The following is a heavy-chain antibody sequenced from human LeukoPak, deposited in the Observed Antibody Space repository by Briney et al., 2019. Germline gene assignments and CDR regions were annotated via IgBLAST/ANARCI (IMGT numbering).Heavy chain of an antibody. CDR3: ATKTGVWFGDAFDI. V-gene: IGHV4-39*01. D-gene: IGHD7-27*01. Sequence: SETLSLTCTVSGGSISSSSYYWGWIRQPPGKGLEWIGGIYYSGSTYYNPSLKSRVTISVDTSKNQFSLKLSSVTAADTAVYYCATKTGVWFGDAFDIWGQGTMVTVSS. CDR2: IYYSGST. J-gene: IGHJ3*02. CDR1: GGSISSSSYY.